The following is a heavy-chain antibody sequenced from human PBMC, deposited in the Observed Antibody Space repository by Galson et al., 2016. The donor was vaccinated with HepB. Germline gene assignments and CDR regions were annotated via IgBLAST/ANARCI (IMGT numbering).Heavy chain of an antibody. CDR1: GFTFTSCS. J-gene: IGHJ6*02. Sequence: SLRLSCAASGFTFTSCSMNWVRQAAGKGLEWVSSISTDSGYIYYADSVKGRFTISRDKAKNSLSLQMNSLRADDTAVYYCARVPAEIDYDFWTGYYRGVYYGMDVWGQGTTVTVSS. D-gene: IGHD3-3*01. V-gene: IGHV3-21*01. CDR3: ARVPAEIDYDFWTGYYRGVYYGMDV. CDR2: ISTDSGYI.